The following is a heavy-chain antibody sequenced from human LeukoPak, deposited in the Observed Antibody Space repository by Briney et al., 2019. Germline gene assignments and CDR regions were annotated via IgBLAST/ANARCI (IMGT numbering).Heavy chain of an antibody. Sequence: GGSLRLSCAASGFTVSTNYMSWVRQAPGKGLEWVSVIYSGVTTFYEDSVRGEFTFSRDNSRDTLSLQMSSLRVEDTAGCYCGSILRSSSTYYFYYQGHGTLVTASS. CDR3: GSILRSSSTYYFYY. J-gene: IGHJ4*01. V-gene: IGHV3-66*01. D-gene: IGHD2-15*01. CDR2: IYSGVTT. CDR1: GFTVSTNY.